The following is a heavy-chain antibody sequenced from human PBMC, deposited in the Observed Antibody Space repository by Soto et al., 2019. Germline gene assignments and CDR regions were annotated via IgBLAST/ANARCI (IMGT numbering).Heavy chain of an antibody. D-gene: IGHD2-15*01. CDR2: IYSGGST. CDR1: GFTVSSNY. V-gene: IGHV3-66*01. Sequence: EVQLVESGGGLVQPGGSLRLSCAASGFTVSSNYMSWVRQAPGKGLEWVSVIYSGGSTYYADSVKGRFTISRDNSKNTLYLQMNSLRADDTTVYYCAREGYCSGGSCYRHRYDSFYIWGQGTMVTVSS. J-gene: IGHJ3*02. CDR3: AREGYCSGGSCYRHRYDSFYI.